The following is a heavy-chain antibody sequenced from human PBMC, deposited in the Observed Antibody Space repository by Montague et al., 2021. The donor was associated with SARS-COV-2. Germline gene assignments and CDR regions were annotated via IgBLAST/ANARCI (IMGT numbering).Heavy chain of an antibody. D-gene: IGHD5-12*01. CDR1: GGSISSNF. J-gene: IGHJ4*02. CDR2: IYYSGST. V-gene: IGHV4-59*01. CDR3: ARTRGYDPLFGF. Sequence: SETLSLTCTVSGGSISSNFWSWIRQPPGKGLEWIGYIYYSGSTNCNPSLKSRVTISVDTSKKQFSLQLSSVTAADTAVYYCARTRGYDPLFGFWGQGTLVTVSS.